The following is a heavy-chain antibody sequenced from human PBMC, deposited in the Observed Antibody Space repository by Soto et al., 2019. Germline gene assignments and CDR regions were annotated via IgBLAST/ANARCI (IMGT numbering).Heavy chain of an antibody. CDR3: AKDYYYDSSGYYRPYYFDY. J-gene: IGHJ4*02. V-gene: IGHV3-30*18. D-gene: IGHD3-22*01. CDR2: ISYDGSNK. Sequence: PGASLRLSCAASGFTLSSRGMHWVRQAPGKGLEWVAVISYDGSNKYYADSVKGRSTISRDNSKNTLYLQMNSLRAEDTAVYYCAKDYYYDSSGYYRPYYFDYWGQGTLVTVSS. CDR1: GFTLSSRG.